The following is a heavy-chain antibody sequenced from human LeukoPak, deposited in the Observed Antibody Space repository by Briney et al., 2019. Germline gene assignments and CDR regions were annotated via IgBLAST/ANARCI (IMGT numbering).Heavy chain of an antibody. CDR1: GGSISSGGYS. V-gene: IGHV4-30-2*02. J-gene: IGHJ6*02. CDR2: IYHSGST. D-gene: IGHD6-19*01. CDR3: ARTEYSSGWDPRSQSYYYYYGMDV. Sequence: KPSETLSLTCAVSGGSISSGGYSWSWIRQPPGKGLEWIGYIYHSGSTYYNPSLKSRVTISVDRSKNQFSLKLSSVTAADTAVYYCARTEYSSGWDPRSQSYYYYYGMDVWGQGTTVTVSS.